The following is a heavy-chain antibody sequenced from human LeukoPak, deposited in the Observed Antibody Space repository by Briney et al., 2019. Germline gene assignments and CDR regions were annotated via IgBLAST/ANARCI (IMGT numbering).Heavy chain of an antibody. J-gene: IGHJ4*02. CDR1: GFTFSSHW. CDR3: AKVDSYNSGWLAY. V-gene: IGHV3-7*04. CDR2: INQDGSEK. D-gene: IGHD6-19*01. Sequence: PGGSLRLSCAASGFTFSSHWMSWVRQAPGKGLEWVANINQDGSEKYYVDSVKGRFTISRDNAKNSLYLQMSSLRAEDTAIYYCAKVDSYNSGWLAYWGQGTLVTVSS.